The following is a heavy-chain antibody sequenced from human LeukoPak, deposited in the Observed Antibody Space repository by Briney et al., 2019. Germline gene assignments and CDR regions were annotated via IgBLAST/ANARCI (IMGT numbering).Heavy chain of an antibody. CDR1: GFTFTSYA. D-gene: IGHD3-9*01. J-gene: IGHJ6*02. V-gene: IGHV3-66*01. CDR3: ARERITIYYGMDV. CDR2: IYSGGST. Sequence: GGSLRLSCAASGFTFTSYALSWVRQAPGKGLEWVSVIYSGGSTYYADSVKGRFTISRDNSKNTLYLQMNSLRAEDTAVYYCARERITIYYGMDVWGQGTTVTVSS.